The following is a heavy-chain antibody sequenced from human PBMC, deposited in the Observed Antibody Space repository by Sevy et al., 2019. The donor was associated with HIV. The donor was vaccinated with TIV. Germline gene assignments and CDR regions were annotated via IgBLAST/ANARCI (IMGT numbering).Heavy chain of an antibody. CDR3: ASEHNWDDAFDI. Sequence: GGSLRLSCAASGFTFNMYGMHWVRQAPGKGLEWVGQIWYDGSIKKYADSVKGRFTISRDNSKSTLYLQMNSLRGEDMAVYFCASEHNWDDAFDIWGQRTMVTVSS. CDR2: IWYDGSIK. D-gene: IGHD1-1*01. V-gene: IGHV3-33*08. CDR1: GFTFNMYG. J-gene: IGHJ3*02.